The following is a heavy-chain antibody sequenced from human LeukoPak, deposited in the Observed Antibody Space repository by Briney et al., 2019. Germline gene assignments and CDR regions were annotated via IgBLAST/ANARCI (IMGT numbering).Heavy chain of an antibody. CDR1: VDSASSNSAG. CDR3: ARMVGNSTDY. J-gene: IGHJ4*02. CDR2: TYYRSKWST. D-gene: IGHD2/OR15-2a*01. V-gene: IGHV6-1*01. Sequence: SQTLSLSCAISVDSASSNSAGCEWVRHSPSRGIGWLGRTYYRSKWSTDYAVFVKSRITINPDTSKNQFSLHLKSVTPEDTAVYYCARMVGNSTDYWGQGTLVTVSS.